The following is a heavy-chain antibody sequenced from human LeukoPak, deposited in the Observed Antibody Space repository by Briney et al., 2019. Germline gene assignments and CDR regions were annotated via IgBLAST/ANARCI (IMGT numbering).Heavy chain of an antibody. J-gene: IGHJ4*02. V-gene: IGHV4-39*01. CDR2: IYYTGST. CDR1: GGSISSSTYY. CDR3: ARRGLYSGRYYLNPFDY. D-gene: IGHD1-26*01. Sequence: SETLSLTCIVSGGSISSSTYYWGWIRQPPGKGLEWIGSIYYTGSTYYNPSLKSRVTMSVDTSKNQFSLKLSSVTAADTAVYYCARRGLYSGRYYLNPFDYWGQGTLVTVSS.